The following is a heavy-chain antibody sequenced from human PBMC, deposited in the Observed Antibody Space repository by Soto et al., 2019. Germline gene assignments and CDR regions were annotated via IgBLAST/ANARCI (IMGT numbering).Heavy chain of an antibody. CDR1: GGSFSGYY. CDR3: ARVDIIAADGRLNYGMDV. Sequence: SETLSLTCAVYGGSFSGYYWSWIRQPPGKGLEWIGEINHSGSTNYNPSLKSRATISVDTSKNQFSLKLSSVTAADTAVYYCARVDIIAADGRLNYGMDVWGQGTTVTVSS. V-gene: IGHV4-34*01. CDR2: INHSGST. D-gene: IGHD6-13*01. J-gene: IGHJ6*02.